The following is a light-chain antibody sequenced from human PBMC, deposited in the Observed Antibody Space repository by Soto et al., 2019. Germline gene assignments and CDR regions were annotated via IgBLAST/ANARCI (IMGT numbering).Light chain of an antibody. J-gene: IGKJ1*01. CDR2: AAS. V-gene: IGKV1-39*01. CDR1: QSISSY. Sequence: DIQMTQSPSSLSASVGGRVTITCLASQSISSYLNWYQQKPGKAPKLLIYAASSLQSGVPSRFSGSGSGTDFTLTISSLQPDDFATYYCQQYNSYPWTFGQGTKVDIK. CDR3: QQYNSYPWT.